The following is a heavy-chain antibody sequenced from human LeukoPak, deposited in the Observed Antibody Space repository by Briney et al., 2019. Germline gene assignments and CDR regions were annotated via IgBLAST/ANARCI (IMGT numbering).Heavy chain of an antibody. J-gene: IGHJ5*02. V-gene: IGHV3-23*01. CDR2: ISGSGGST. D-gene: IGHD6-13*01. CDR3: AKVRGSSWLAPFDP. Sequence: GGSLRLSCAVSGFTFDDYAMHWVRQVPGKGLEWVSAISGSGGSTYYADSVKGRFTISRDNSKNTLYLQMNSLRAEDTAVYYCAKVRGSSWLAPFDPWGQGTLVTVSS. CDR1: GFTFDDYA.